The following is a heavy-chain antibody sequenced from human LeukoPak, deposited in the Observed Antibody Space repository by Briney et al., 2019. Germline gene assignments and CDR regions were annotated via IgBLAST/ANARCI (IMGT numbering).Heavy chain of an antibody. CDR2: IKSKTDGGTT. J-gene: IGHJ4*02. CDR1: GFTFGNAW. Sequence: PGGSLRLSCAASGFTFGNAWMSWVRQAPGKGLEWVGRIKSKTDGGTTDYAAPVKGRFTISRDDSKNTLYLQMNSLKTEDTAVYYCITGRGYSYGPSDYWGQGTLVTVSS. D-gene: IGHD5-18*01. V-gene: IGHV3-15*01. CDR3: ITGRGYSYGPSDY.